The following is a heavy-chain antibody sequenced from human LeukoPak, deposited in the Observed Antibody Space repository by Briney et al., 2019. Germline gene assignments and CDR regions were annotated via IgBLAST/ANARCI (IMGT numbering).Heavy chain of an antibody. D-gene: IGHD2-2*01. J-gene: IGHJ4*02. CDR3: ARGHYGRSSTSNDY. V-gene: IGHV3-74*01. Sequence: GGSLRLSCAASGFTFSSYWMHWVRQAPGMGLVWVSRINSDGSSTSYADSVKGRFTISRDNAKNTLYLQMNSLRAEDTAVYYCARGHYGRSSTSNDYWGQGTLVTVSS. CDR2: INSDGSST. CDR1: GFTFSSYW.